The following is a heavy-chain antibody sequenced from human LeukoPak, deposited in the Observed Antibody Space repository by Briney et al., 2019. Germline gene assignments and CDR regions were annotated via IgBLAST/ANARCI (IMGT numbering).Heavy chain of an antibody. CDR1: GFTFSTYA. V-gene: IGHV3-23*01. CDR2: FAISGNT. J-gene: IGHJ4*02. Sequence: GGSLRLSCAASGFTFSTYAMSWVRQAPGKGLEWVSTFAISGNTYYADSVKGRFTISRDNSKNTLSLQKNSLRAEDTAVYYCAKRIGRVGPTSSHYFESRGQGTLVTVSS. CDR3: AKRIGRVGPTSSHYFES. D-gene: IGHD4-11*01.